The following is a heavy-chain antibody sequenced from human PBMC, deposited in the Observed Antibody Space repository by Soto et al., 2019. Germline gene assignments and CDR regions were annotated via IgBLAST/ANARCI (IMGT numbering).Heavy chain of an antibody. J-gene: IGHJ6*02. Sequence: GASLKVSCKASGYTFTSYGISWVRQAPGQGLEWMGWISAYNGNTNYAQRLQGRVTMTTDTSTSTAYMELRSLRSDDTAVYYCASGTSRIYSYYGMDVWGQGTTVTVSS. D-gene: IGHD2-2*01. V-gene: IGHV1-18*01. CDR3: ASGTSRIYSYYGMDV. CDR1: GYTFTSYG. CDR2: ISAYNGNT.